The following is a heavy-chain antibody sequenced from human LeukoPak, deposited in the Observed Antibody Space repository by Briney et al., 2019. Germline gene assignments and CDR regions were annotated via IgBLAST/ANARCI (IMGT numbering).Heavy chain of an antibody. CDR1: GGSISSYY. CDR3: ARDSYSGSWYYFDY. D-gene: IGHD6-13*01. V-gene: IGHV4-59*01. J-gene: IGHJ4*02. CDR2: IYYSGST. Sequence: PSETLSLTCTVSGGSISSYYWSWIRQPPGKGLEWIGYIYYSGSTNYNPSLKSRVTISVDTSKNQFSLKLSSVTAADTAVYYCARDSYSGSWYYFDYWGQGTLVTVSS.